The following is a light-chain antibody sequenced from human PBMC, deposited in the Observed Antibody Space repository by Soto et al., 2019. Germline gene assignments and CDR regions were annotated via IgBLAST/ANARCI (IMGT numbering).Light chain of an antibody. CDR3: HQRSNWPPWT. J-gene: IGKJ1*01. V-gene: IGKV3-11*01. Sequence: EIVLTQSPATLSLSPGERATLSCRASQSVRSYLAWYQQKPGQAPRLLIYDASNRATGIPARFSGSGSGTDFTLTIGSLEPEDFAVYYCHQRSNWPPWTFGQGTKVDIK. CDR1: QSVRSY. CDR2: DAS.